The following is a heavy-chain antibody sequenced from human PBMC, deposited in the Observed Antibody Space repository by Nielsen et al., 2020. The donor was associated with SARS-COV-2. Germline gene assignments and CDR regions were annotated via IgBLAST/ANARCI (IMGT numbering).Heavy chain of an antibody. Sequence: ASVKVSCKASGYTFTGYYIHWVRQAPGQGLEWMGWINPDSGGTDYAQKFQGRVTMTRDTSISTANMELSRLRSDDTAVYYCARARATIFGLVMSYGMDVWGQVTTVAVSS. CDR2: INPDSGGT. D-gene: IGHD3/OR15-3a*01. CDR1: GYTFTGYY. V-gene: IGHV1-2*02. J-gene: IGHJ6*02. CDR3: ARARATIFGLVMSYGMDV.